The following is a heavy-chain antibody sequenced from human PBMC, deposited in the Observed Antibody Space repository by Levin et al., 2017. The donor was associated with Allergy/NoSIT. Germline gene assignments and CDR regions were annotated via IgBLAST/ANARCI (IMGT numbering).Heavy chain of an antibody. CDR3: ARGEYEMDY. Sequence: GSLRLSCTVSGGSISSYYWSWIRQPPGKGLEWIGYIYYSGSTNYNPSLKSRVTISVDTSKNQFSLKLSSVTAADTAVYYCARGEYEMDYWGQGTLVTVSS. CDR2: IYYSGST. CDR1: GGSISSYY. J-gene: IGHJ4*02. D-gene: IGHD2/OR15-2a*01. V-gene: IGHV4-59*01.